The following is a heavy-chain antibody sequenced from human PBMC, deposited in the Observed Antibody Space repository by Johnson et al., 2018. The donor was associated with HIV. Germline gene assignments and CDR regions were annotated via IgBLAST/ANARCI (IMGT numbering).Heavy chain of an antibody. Sequence: HWVRQAPGKGLEWVSGISWNSGSIGYADSVKGRFTISRDNAKNSLYLQMNSLRAEDTAVYYCARDQRRSSWYTEGEKVGAFDIWGQGTMVTVSS. CDR2: ISWNSGSI. CDR3: ARDQRRSSWYTEGEKVGAFDI. D-gene: IGHD6-13*01. J-gene: IGHJ3*02. V-gene: IGHV3-9*01.